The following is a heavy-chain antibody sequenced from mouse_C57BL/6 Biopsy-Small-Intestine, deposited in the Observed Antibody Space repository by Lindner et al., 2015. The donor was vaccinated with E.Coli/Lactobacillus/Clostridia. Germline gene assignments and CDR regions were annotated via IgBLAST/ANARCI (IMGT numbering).Heavy chain of an antibody. J-gene: IGHJ1*01. D-gene: IGHD2-3*01. CDR1: GFTFTSYY. CDR3: ARRSCSRTSCYGSYYYYVMDV. CDR2: INPSGGSA. Sequence: SVKVSCKASGFTFTSYYIHWVRQAPGQGLEWMGIINPSGGSATYAQKFQGRVTMTRDPSTSTVYMALSSLISDDTAVYYCARRSCSRTSCYGSYYYYVMDVWGQGTTVTVSS. V-gene: IGHV1S61*01.